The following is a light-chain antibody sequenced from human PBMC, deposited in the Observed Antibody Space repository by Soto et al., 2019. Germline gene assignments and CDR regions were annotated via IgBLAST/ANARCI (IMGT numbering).Light chain of an antibody. V-gene: IGLV2-8*01. CDR3: SSYAGSNNYV. J-gene: IGLJ1*01. CDR2: EVT. CDR1: SSDVGGYNY. Sequence: QSAVTQPPSASVSPGQSVTISCTGTSSDVGGYNYVSWYHQHPGKAPKLMIYEVTKRPSGVPDRFSGSKSGNTASLTVSGLQAEDEADYYCSSYAGSNNYVFGTGTKVTVL.